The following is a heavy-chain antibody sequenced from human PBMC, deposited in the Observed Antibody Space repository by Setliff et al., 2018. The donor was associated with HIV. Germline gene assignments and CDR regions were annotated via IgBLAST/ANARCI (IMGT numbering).Heavy chain of an antibody. Sequence: GGSLRLSCEASGFTVSGHYMSWVRHAPGKGLEWVAKINQDGGETYYKDSVKGRLAISRDNANNSLHLQMNTLRDEDTAVYYCARMMIKAFDIWGQGTMVTVSS. CDR1: GFTVSGHY. V-gene: IGHV3-7*01. CDR2: INQDGGET. J-gene: IGHJ3*02. D-gene: IGHD3-22*01. CDR3: ARMMIKAFDI.